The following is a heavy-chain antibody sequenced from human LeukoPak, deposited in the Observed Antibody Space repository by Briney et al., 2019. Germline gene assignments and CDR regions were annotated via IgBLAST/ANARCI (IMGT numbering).Heavy chain of an antibody. CDR2: INPNSGGT. CDR1: GYTFTGYY. V-gene: IGHV1-2*02. CDR3: ASYSGWSVEYYFDY. Sequence: ASVKVSCKASGYTFTGYYMHWVRQAPGQGLEWMGWINPNSGGTNYAQKFQGRVTMTRDTSISTAYMELSRLRSDDTAVYYCASYSGWSVEYYFDYWGQGTLDTVSS. J-gene: IGHJ4*02. D-gene: IGHD6-19*01.